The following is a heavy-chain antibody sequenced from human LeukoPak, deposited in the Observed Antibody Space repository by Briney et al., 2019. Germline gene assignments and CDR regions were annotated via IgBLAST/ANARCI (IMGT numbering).Heavy chain of an antibody. CDR3: ARVLHFDWLLYH. Sequence: GGSLRLSCAASGFTFSSYDMTWVRQAPGKGLEWVSSISSSSSYIYYADSVKGRFTISRDNAKNSLYLQMNSLRAEDTAVYYCARVLHFDWLLYHWGQGTLVTVSS. V-gene: IGHV3-21*01. J-gene: IGHJ5*02. D-gene: IGHD3-9*01. CDR2: ISSSSSYI. CDR1: GFTFSSYD.